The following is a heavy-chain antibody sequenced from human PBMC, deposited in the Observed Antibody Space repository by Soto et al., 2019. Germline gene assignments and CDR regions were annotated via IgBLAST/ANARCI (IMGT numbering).Heavy chain of an antibody. V-gene: IGHV3-21*01. D-gene: IGHD5-18*01. CDR1: RLAFSSYS. J-gene: IGHJ6*02. CDR3: ARDWHGGGSYGAPLYFYGIGL. Sequence: RGSLRLSGPASRLAFSSYSMNWVRQAPGEGLEGGSCSSRRIRYIYNADSVKGRFTISRDNAKNSLYLQMNSLRAEDTAVYYCARDWHGGGSYGAPLYFYGIGLLGQGTTVTGS. CDR2: SSRRIRYI.